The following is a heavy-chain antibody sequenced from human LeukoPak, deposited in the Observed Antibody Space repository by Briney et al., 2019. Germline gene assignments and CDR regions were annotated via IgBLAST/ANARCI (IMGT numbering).Heavy chain of an antibody. D-gene: IGHD1-26*01. CDR2: IYTSGST. J-gene: IGHJ3*02. Sequence: PSETLSLTCTVSGGSISSYYWSWIRQPPGKGLEGIGYIYTSGSTNYNPSLKSRVTISVDTSKNQVSLKLSSVTAADTAVYYCASVGAAFDIWVQGTMVTVSS. CDR3: ASVGAAFDI. CDR1: GGSISSYY. V-gene: IGHV4-4*09.